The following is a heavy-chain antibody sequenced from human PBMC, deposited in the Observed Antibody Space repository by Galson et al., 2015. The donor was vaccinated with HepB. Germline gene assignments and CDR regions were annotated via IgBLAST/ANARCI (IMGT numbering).Heavy chain of an antibody. CDR1: GYTFTSYD. J-gene: IGHJ6*02. Sequence: SVKVSCKASGYTFTSYDINWVRQATGQGLEWMGWMNPNSGNTGYAQKFQGRVTMTRNTSISTAYMELSSLRSEDTAVYYCARGSNAVVVPAANYYYGMDVWGQGTTVTVSS. D-gene: IGHD2-2*01. CDR2: MNPNSGNT. CDR3: ARGSNAVVVPAANYYYGMDV. V-gene: IGHV1-8*01.